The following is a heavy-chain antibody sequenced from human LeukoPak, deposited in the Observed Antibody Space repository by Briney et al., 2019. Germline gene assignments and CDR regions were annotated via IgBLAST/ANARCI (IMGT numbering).Heavy chain of an antibody. CDR3: ARVNGDYFSNTRDY. Sequence: WKPLTLTCTVAGGSISSSRYYWGWIRQPPGKGLEWIGSIYYSGSAYYNPSLKSRVTISVDTSKNQFSLKLSSVTAADTAVYYCARVNGDYFSNTRDYWGQGTLVTVSS. CDR1: GGSISSSRYY. CDR2: IYYSGSA. D-gene: IGHD4-17*01. V-gene: IGHV4-39*01. J-gene: IGHJ4*02.